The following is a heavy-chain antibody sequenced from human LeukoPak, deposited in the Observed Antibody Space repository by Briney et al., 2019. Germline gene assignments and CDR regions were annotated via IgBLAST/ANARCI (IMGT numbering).Heavy chain of an antibody. J-gene: IGHJ4*02. Sequence: ASLRLSCAASGFSFSINAMSWVRQGPGQGLGWVSAISGGGGSTYYADSVKGRFTISRDNSKNTMYLQMNCLRAEDTAVYYCAKNLLRFLEWLCPFDYWGQGTLVTVSS. D-gene: IGHD3-3*01. CDR3: AKNLLRFLEWLCPFDY. CDR2: ISGGGGST. V-gene: IGHV3-23*01. CDR1: GFSFSINA.